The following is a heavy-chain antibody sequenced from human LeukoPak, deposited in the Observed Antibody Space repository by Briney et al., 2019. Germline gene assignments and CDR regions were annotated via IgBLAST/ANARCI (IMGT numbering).Heavy chain of an antibody. D-gene: IGHD6-13*01. CDR3: TTDRIIAAAGTDY. CDR1: GFTFTNYG. V-gene: IGHV3-15*01. CDR2: IKSKTDGGTT. Sequence: PGGSLRLSCEASGFTFTNYGMHWVRQSPGKGLEWVGRIKSKTDGGTTDYAAPVKGRFTISRDDSKNTLYLQMNSLKTEDTAVYYCTTDRIIAAAGTDYWGQGTLVTVSS. J-gene: IGHJ4*02.